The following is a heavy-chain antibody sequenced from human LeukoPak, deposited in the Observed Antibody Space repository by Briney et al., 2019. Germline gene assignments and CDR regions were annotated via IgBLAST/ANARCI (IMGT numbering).Heavy chain of an antibody. J-gene: IGHJ4*02. CDR1: GFTFSSYS. CDR2: ISSSSSYI. Sequence: PGGSLRLSCAASGFTFSSYSMNWVRQAPGKGLEWVSSISSSSSYIYYADSVKGRFTISRDNAKNSLYLQMNSLRAEDTAVYYCARVYTLGFLALDYWGQGTLVTVSS. CDR3: ARVYTLGFLALDY. D-gene: IGHD7-27*01. V-gene: IGHV3-21*01.